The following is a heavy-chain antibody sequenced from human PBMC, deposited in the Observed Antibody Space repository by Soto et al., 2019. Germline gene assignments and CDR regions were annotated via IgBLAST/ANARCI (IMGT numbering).Heavy chain of an antibody. J-gene: IGHJ4*02. D-gene: IGHD2-2*01. CDR1: GGSISSYY. V-gene: IGHV4-59*08. CDR3: AGFYCSSTSCYGVY. Sequence: SATLSLTCTVSGGSISSYYWSWIRQPPGKGLEWIGYIYYSGSTNYNPSLKSRVTISVDTSKNQFSLKLRSVTAADTAVYYCAGFYCSSTSCYGVYWGRGTLVTVSS. CDR2: IYYSGST.